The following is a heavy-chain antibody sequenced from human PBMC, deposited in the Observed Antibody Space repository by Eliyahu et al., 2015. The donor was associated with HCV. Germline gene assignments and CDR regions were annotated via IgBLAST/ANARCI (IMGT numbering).Heavy chain of an antibody. CDR3: ARVGVEVAGTDY. CDR2: ISGFGNYV. J-gene: IGHJ4*01. Sequence: EVQLVESGGGLVKPGGSLRLSCAASGFPFSTYXMSWVRRAPGKGLGWVSSISGFGNYVYYADSMKGRITISRDNAENSLYLQMNSLRAEDTAVYYCARVGVEVAGTDYWGQGTLVTVSS. CDR1: GFPFSTYX. V-gene: IGHV3-21*01. D-gene: IGHD1-1*01.